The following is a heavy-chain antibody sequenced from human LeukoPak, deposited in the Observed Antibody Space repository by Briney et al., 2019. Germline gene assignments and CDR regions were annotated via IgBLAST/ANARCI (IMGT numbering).Heavy chain of an antibody. CDR3: ARGRPITMIRY. CDR1: GGSFSGYY. CDR2: INHSGST. V-gene: IGHV4-34*01. Sequence: SETLSLTCAVYGGSFSGYYWSWIRQPPGKGLEWIGEINHSGSTNYNPSLKSRVTISVDTSKNQFSLKLSSVTAADTAVYYCARGRPITMIRYWGQGTLVTVSS. J-gene: IGHJ4*02. D-gene: IGHD3-22*01.